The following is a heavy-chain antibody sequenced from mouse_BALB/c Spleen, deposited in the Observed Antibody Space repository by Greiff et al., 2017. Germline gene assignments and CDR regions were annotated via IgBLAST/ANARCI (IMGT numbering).Heavy chain of an antibody. Sequence: QVQLQQSGPELVKPGASVRISCKASGYTFTSYYIHWVKQRPGQGLEWIGWIYPGNVNTKYNEKFKGKATLTADKSSSTAYMQLSSLTSEDSAVYFCARGGYGNQFDYWGQGTTLTVSS. V-gene: IGHV1S56*01. CDR2: IYPGNVNT. J-gene: IGHJ2*01. CDR1: GYTFTSYY. CDR3: ARGGYGNQFDY. D-gene: IGHD2-1*01.